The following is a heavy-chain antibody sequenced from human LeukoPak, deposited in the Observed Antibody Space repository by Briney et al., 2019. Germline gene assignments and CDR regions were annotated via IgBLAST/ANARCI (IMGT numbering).Heavy chain of an antibody. Sequence: SVKVSCKASGGTFSSYAISWVRQAPGQGLEWMGRIILILGIANYAQKFQGRVTITADKSTSTAYMELSSLRSEDTAVYYCAREIVVVAAATMSGWFDPWGQGTLVTVSS. CDR3: AREIVVVAAATMSGWFDP. CDR2: IILILGIA. D-gene: IGHD2-15*01. V-gene: IGHV1-69*04. J-gene: IGHJ5*02. CDR1: GGTFSSYA.